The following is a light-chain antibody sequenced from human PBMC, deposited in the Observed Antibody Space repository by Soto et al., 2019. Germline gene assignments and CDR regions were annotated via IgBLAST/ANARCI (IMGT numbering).Light chain of an antibody. J-gene: IGLJ2*01. CDR1: SSNIGAGYD. CDR2: GNS. Sequence: QSVLTQSPSVSGAPGQRVTISCTGSSSNIGAGYDVHWYQQLPGTAPKLLIYGNSNRPSGVPDRFSGSKSGTSASLAITGLQAEDEADYYYQSYDSSLSGYVVFGGGTKLTVL. V-gene: IGLV1-40*01. CDR3: QSYDSSLSGYVV.